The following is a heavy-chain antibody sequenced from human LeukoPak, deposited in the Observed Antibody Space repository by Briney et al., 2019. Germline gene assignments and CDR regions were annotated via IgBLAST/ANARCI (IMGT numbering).Heavy chain of an antibody. Sequence: PGGSLRLSCAASGFTFSSYAMSWVRQAPGKGLEWVSAISGSGGSTYYADSVKGRFTISRDNSKNTLYLQMNSLRAEDTAVYYCGKKSVYGYKKAIDDWGQGTLVTVSS. J-gene: IGHJ4*02. CDR1: GFTFSSYA. V-gene: IGHV3-23*01. CDR2: ISGSGGST. CDR3: GKKSVYGYKKAIDD. D-gene: IGHD5-18*01.